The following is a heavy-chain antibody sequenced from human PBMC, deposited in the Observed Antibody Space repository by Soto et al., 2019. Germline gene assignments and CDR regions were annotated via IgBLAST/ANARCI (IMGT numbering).Heavy chain of an antibody. CDR1: GGSISSGGYS. CDR3: ARAGGLGAVAVDY. Sequence: QLQLQESGSGLVKPSQTLSLTCAVSGGSISSGGYSWSWIRQPPGKGLEWIGYIYHSGSTYYNPSLKSRVTTSVDRPKIQFSLTLSSVTAADTAVYYCARAGGLGAVAVDYWGQGTLVTVSS. J-gene: IGHJ4*02. D-gene: IGHD6-19*01. V-gene: IGHV4-30-2*01. CDR2: IYHSGST.